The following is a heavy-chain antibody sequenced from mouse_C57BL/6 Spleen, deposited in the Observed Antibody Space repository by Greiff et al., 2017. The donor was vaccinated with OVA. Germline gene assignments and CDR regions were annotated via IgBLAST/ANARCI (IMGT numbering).Heavy chain of an antibody. CDR2: IDPSDSYT. J-gene: IGHJ2*01. V-gene: IGHV1-59*01. D-gene: IGHD2-10*01. CDR1: GYTFTSYW. Sequence: QVQLQQPGAELVRPGTSVKLSCKASGYTFTSYWMHWVKQRPGQGLEWIGVIDPSDSYTNYNQKFKGKATLTVDTSSSTAYMQLSSLTSEDSAVYYCARTYSHYFDDWGQGTTLTVSS. CDR3: ARTYSHYFDD.